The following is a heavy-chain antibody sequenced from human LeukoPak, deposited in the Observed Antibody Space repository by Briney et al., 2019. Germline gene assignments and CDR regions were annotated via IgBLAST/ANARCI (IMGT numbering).Heavy chain of an antibody. V-gene: IGHV4-59*12. J-gene: IGHJ6*02. CDR1: GGSISSYY. CDR2: IYYSGST. Sequence: SETLSLTCTVSGGSISSYYWSWIRQPPGKGLEWIGYIYYSGSTNYNPSLKSRVTISVDTSKNQFSLKLSSVTAADTAVYYCARSDTYYYYGMDVWGQGTTVTVSS. CDR3: ARSDTYYYYGMDV.